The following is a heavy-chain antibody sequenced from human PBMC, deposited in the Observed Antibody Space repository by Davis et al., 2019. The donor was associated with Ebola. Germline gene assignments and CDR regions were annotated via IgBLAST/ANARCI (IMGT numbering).Heavy chain of an antibody. CDR2: INPHNGNT. Sequence: ASVKVSCTAIGYTFTNYGITWVRQAPGPGLEWMGLINPHNGNTNYAQNVQGRVIMTTDTATTTAYMEVGGLRSDDTAVYYCARAQFPTTSDHWGQGTLVTVSS. J-gene: IGHJ4*02. D-gene: IGHD1-1*01. V-gene: IGHV1-18*04. CDR3: ARAQFPTTSDH. CDR1: GYTFTNYG.